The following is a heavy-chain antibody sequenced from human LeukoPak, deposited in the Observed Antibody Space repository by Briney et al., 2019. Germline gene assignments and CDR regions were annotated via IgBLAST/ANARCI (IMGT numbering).Heavy chain of an antibody. V-gene: IGHV3-64D*06. J-gene: IGHJ4*02. CDR3: VKERVDTAMVVYFDY. CDR1: GFTFSSYA. CDR2: ISSNGGST. Sequence: GGSLRRSCSASGFTFSSYAMHWVRQAPGKGLEYVSAISSNGGSTYYADSVKGRFTISRDNSKNTLYLQMSSLRAEDTAVYYCVKERVDTAMVVYFDYWGQGTLVTVSS. D-gene: IGHD5-18*01.